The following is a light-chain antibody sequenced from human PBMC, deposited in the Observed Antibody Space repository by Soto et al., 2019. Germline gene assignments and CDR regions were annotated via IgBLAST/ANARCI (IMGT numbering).Light chain of an antibody. Sequence: EIVLTQSPATLSLYLGDRATISCRASQSVGNSLAWFQQTPGQAPRLLIYDASNRAIVLPARFSGSASGTVCTLTLIFQETEDSAVYCWQQRYTWVTFGRGTKLEIK. CDR2: DAS. CDR1: QSVGNS. J-gene: IGKJ4*01. V-gene: IGKV3-11*01. CDR3: QQRYTWVT.